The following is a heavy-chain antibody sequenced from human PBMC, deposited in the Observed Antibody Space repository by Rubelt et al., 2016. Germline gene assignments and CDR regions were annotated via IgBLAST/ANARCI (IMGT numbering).Heavy chain of an antibody. J-gene: IGHJ4*02. Sequence: EVQLLESGGGLVQPGGSLRLSCAASGFTFSNYAMSWVRQAPGKGLEWVSEISGTSGITYYADSVKGRFTISRDNSKNTLYLQVNSRRAEDTAIYYCVKEHLPLRVHDSSGCGYWGQGTLVTVSS. CDR2: ISGTSGIT. CDR3: VKEHLPLRVHDSSGCGY. D-gene: IGHD3-22*01. V-gene: IGHV3-23*01. CDR1: GFTFSNYA.